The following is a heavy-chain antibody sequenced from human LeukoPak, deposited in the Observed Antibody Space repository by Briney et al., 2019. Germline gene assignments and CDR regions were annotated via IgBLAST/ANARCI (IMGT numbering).Heavy chain of an antibody. V-gene: IGHV5-51*01. CDR3: ARTGNYGEYVL. CDR2: IYPGDSDP. D-gene: IGHD4-17*01. CDR1: GYTFRIYW. J-gene: IGHJ4*02. Sequence: GESLKLPCMGSGYTFRIYWIAWVRQLPGKGLEWMGTIYPGDSDPCYKPPFQGQVTISADESISTAYLQWSSLKASDTAIYYCARTGNYGEYVLWGQGNLVTVSS.